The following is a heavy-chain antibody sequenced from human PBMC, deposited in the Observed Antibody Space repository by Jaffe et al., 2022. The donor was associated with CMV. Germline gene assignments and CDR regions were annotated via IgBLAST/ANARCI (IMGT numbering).Heavy chain of an antibody. CDR3: ARGYYYDSSPSYYFDY. Sequence: EVQLVESGGGLVKPGGSLTLSCAASGFTFSSYNMNWVRQAPGKGLEWVSSISSSTGYIDYADSMKGRITISRDNAENSLFLQMNSLRAEDTAIYYCARGYYYDSSPSYYFDYWGQGTLVTVSS. D-gene: IGHD3-22*01. J-gene: IGHJ4*02. CDR1: GFTFSSYN. V-gene: IGHV3-21*02. CDR2: ISSSTGYI.